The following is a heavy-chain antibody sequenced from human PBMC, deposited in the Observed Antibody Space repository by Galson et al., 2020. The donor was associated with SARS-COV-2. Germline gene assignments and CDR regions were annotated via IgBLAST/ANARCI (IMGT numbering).Heavy chain of an antibody. CDR2: ISYDGSNK. CDR1: GFTFSSYA. D-gene: IGHD1-26*01. CDR3: ARSGSGSYISRFDY. V-gene: IGHV3-30-3*01. J-gene: IGHJ4*02. Sequence: GESLKISCAASGFTFSSYAMHWVRQAPGKGLGWVAVISYDGSNKYYADSVKGRFTISRDNSKNTLYLQMNSLRAEDTAVYYCARSGSGSYISRFDYWGQGTLVTVSS.